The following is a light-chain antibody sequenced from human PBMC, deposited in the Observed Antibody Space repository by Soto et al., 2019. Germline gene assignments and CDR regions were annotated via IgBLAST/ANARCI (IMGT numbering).Light chain of an antibody. V-gene: IGKV3-20*01. CDR1: QSVSGNY. Sequence: EIVLTQSPGTLSSSPGEGATLSCWASQSVSGNYLAWYQQKPGQAPRLLIYGAFNRATGIPDRFSGSGSGTDFTLTISRLEPEDFAVYYCQQYGTSPRTFGQGTKVDI. J-gene: IGKJ1*01. CDR3: QQYGTSPRT. CDR2: GAF.